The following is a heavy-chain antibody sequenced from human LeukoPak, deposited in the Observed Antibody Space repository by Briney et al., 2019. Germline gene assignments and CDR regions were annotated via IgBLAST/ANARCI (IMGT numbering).Heavy chain of an antibody. V-gene: IGHV4-61*08. D-gene: IGHD1-26*01. CDR3: ARHGSYYPFNWFDP. CDR2: IYYSGST. Sequence: SETLSLTCTVSGGSISSGDYYWSWIRQPPGRGLEWSGYIYYSGSTNYNPSLKSRVTISVDTSKNQFSLKLSSVTAADTAVYYCARHGSYYPFNWFDPWGQGTLVTVSS. CDR1: GGSISSGDYY. J-gene: IGHJ5*02.